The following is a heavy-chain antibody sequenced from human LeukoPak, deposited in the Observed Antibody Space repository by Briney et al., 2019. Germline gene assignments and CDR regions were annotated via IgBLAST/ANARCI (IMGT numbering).Heavy chain of an antibody. J-gene: IGHJ4*02. CDR2: ISGSGGRT. V-gene: IGHV3-23*01. CDR1: GFTFSSYA. D-gene: IGHD3-10*01. Sequence: GSLSLSCAASGFTFSSYAMSWVRPAPGKGLEWFSAISGSGGRTYYAAFGKGRFTISRDNSKNTLNLQMYRLRAGETAVYYCAKESRYYYGSGRFSHFDYWGQGTLVTVSS. CDR3: AKESRYYYGSGRFSHFDY.